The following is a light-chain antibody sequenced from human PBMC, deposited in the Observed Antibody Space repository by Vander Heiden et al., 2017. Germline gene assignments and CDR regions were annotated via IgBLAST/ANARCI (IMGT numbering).Light chain of an antibody. CDR2: WAS. CDR1: QTVLYYSNNKNY. J-gene: IGKJ5*01. V-gene: IGKV4-1*01. CDR3: QQEDSTPIT. Sequence: DIVMTQSPDSLAVSLGERATINCKSSQTVLYYSNNKNYLAWFQQKPRQPPKLLIYWASTRESGVPDRFSGSGSGTDFTLTISSLQAEDVAVYFCQQEDSTPITFGQRTRLEIK.